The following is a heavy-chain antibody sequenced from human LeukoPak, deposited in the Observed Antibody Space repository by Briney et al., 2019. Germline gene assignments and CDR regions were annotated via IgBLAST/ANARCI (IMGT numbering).Heavy chain of an antibody. CDR2: VYYSERT. V-gene: IGHV4-59*01. CDR1: RGSFSAYY. CDR3: ANLDMATISLDF. J-gene: IGHJ4*02. Sequence: SETLSLTRTVSRGSFSAYYWNWIRQPPGKGLEWIGYVYYSERTHYTPSLKSRVTISIDTSKNKFSPRLRSVTAADTAVYYCANLDMATISLDFWGEGTLVTVSS. D-gene: IGHD5-24*01.